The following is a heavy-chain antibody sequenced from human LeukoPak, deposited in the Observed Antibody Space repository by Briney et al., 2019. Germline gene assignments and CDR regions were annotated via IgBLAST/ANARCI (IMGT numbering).Heavy chain of an antibody. D-gene: IGHD2-15*01. CDR2: ISHRGST. J-gene: IGHJ4*02. CDR1: GGSISTNPYW. Sequence: SETLSLTCTVSGGSISTNPYWWTWVRQPPGKGLEWIGEISHRGSTKYNPSLRSRVTISADESKNQFSLTFSSVTAADTAVYFCARATPWALDYWGPGDLATVSS. CDR3: ARATPWALDY. V-gene: IGHV4-4*02.